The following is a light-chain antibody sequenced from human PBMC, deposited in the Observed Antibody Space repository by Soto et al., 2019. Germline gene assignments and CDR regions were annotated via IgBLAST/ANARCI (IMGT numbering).Light chain of an antibody. V-gene: IGKV1-39*01. CDR2: GAS. J-gene: IGKJ1*01. CDR3: QQSYSNPKT. Sequence: DIQMNQSPSSLSASIGDRVTITCQARHSISTYVNWYQQKPGKAPQLLIYGASSLQSGVPSRFSGRGSGTDDTLTISSLQPEDFATYYCQQSYSNPKTFGQGTKV. CDR1: HSISTY.